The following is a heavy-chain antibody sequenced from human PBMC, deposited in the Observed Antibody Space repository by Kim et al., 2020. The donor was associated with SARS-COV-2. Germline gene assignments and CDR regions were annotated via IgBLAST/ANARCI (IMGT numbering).Heavy chain of an antibody. J-gene: IGHJ4*02. CDR1: GFSVSSYY. CDR2: IQVDGTT. D-gene: IGHD2-8*01. Sequence: GSLRLSCAVSGFSVSSYYMNWVRQAPGKGLEWVSIIQVDGTTYYAESVKGRFTISRDNSRNTLHLQMNSLRTEDTAVYYCARDNELGYWGQGTLVTVSS. CDR3: ARDNELGY. V-gene: IGHV3-53*01.